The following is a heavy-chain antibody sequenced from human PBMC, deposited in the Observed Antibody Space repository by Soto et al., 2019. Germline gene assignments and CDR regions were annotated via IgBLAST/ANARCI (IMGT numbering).Heavy chain of an antibody. CDR2: IIGSGGST. CDR3: ATRIYDILTGYRDYYGMDV. V-gene: IGHV3-23*01. CDR1: GFIFRNYV. J-gene: IGHJ6*02. Sequence: GGSLRLSCTASGFIFRNYVMTWVRQAPGKGLEWVSSIIGSGGSTYYTDSVKGRFTISRDNSKNTLYLQMNSLRAEDTAVYYCATRIYDILTGYRDYYGMDVWGQGTTVTVSS. D-gene: IGHD3-9*01.